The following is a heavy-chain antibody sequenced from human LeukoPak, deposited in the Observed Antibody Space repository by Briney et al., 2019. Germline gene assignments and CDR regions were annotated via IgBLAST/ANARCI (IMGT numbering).Heavy chain of an antibody. CDR2: IKQDGSEK. CDR1: GFTFSSYA. CDR3: ARETPIGVYGEGSVDY. D-gene: IGHD4-17*01. J-gene: IGHJ4*02. Sequence: PGGSLRFSCAASGFTFSSYAMSWVRQAPGKGLEWVANIKQDGSEKYYLDSVKGRFTISRDNAKNSLYLQMNSLRAEDTAVYYCARETPIGVYGEGSVDYWGQGTLVTVSS. V-gene: IGHV3-7*01.